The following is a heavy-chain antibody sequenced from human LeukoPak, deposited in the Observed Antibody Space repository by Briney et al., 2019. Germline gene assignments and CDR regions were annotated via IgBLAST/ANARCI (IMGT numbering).Heavy chain of an antibody. Sequence: GGSLRLSCIASGFTVSNHWMSWVRQAPGKGLEWVANIREERGQEYYVDSVKGRFTISKNSAKNSLYLQMNTLRVEDTAMYYCASLDTAKQPLANHWGQGTLVTVSS. CDR3: ASLDTAKQPLANH. CDR2: IREERGQE. CDR1: GFTVSNHW. J-gene: IGHJ5*02. D-gene: IGHD5-18*01. V-gene: IGHV3-7*03.